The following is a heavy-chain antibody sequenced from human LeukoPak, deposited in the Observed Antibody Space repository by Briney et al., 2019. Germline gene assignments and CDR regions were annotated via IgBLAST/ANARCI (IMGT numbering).Heavy chain of an antibody. CDR2: ISGSGGST. J-gene: IGHJ5*02. Sequence: PGGSLRLSCAASGFTFSSYAMSWVRQAPGKGLEWVSAISGSGGSTYYADSVKGRFTISRDNSKNTLYLQMNSLRAEDTAVYYCARGSYSSSSTHNWFDPWGQGTLVTVSS. D-gene: IGHD6-6*01. CDR3: ARGSYSSSSTHNWFDP. V-gene: IGHV3-23*01. CDR1: GFTFSSYA.